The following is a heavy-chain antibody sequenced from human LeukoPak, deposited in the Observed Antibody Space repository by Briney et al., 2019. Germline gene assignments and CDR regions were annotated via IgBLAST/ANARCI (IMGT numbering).Heavy chain of an antibody. D-gene: IGHD4-17*01. J-gene: IGHJ4*02. CDR3: APQESTVASFDY. Sequence: GGPLRLSCEASGLTFRSYAMSWVRQPPGKGLEWFSAISGSGGSTYYEDSVKGRLTISRDNSKTTLYLQMNSLRAEAPAVYYCAPQESTVASFDYWGQGTLVTVSS. CDR1: GLTFRSYA. V-gene: IGHV3-23*01. CDR2: ISGSGGST.